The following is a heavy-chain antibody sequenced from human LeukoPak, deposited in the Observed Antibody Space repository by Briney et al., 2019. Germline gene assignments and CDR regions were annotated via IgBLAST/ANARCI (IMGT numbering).Heavy chain of an antibody. CDR3: TKAPLEVVITVWFDP. CDR2: ISGSGGST. D-gene: IGHD3-22*01. J-gene: IGHJ5*02. CDR1: GFTFSNYA. Sequence: GGSLRLSCAASGFTFSNYAMTLVRQAPGKGLEWVSAISGSGGSTYYADSVKGRFTISRDNSKNTLYLQMNSLRAEDTAVYYCTKAPLEVVITVWFDPWGQGTLVTVSS. V-gene: IGHV3-23*01.